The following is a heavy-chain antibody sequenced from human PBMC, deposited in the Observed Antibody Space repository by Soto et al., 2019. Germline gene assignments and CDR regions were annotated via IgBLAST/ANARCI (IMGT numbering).Heavy chain of an antibody. Sequence: QVQLQESGPGLVKPSQTLSLTCTVSGGSISSGGYYWSWIRQHPGKGLEWIGYIYYSGSTYYNPSLKSRVTISVDTSKNQFSLKLSSVTAADTAVYYCARDRDCTNGVCYDFSGFDPWGQGTLVTVSS. CDR3: ARDRDCTNGVCYDFSGFDP. CDR1: GGSISSGGYY. V-gene: IGHV4-31*03. CDR2: IYYSGST. J-gene: IGHJ5*02. D-gene: IGHD2-8*01.